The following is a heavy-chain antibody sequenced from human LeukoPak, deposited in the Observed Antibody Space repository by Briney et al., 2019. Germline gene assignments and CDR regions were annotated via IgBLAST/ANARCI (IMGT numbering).Heavy chain of an antibody. CDR2: IYYSGST. V-gene: IGHV4-39*07. CDR1: GGSISSSSYY. CDR3: ARGGVDYDSSGYYSNWFDP. D-gene: IGHD3-22*01. J-gene: IGHJ5*02. Sequence: PSETLSLTCTVSGGSISSSSYYWGWIRQPPGKGLEWIGSIYYSGSTYYNPSLKSRVTISVDTSKNLFSLKLSSVTAADTAVYYCARGGVDYDSSGYYSNWFDPWGQGTLVTVSS.